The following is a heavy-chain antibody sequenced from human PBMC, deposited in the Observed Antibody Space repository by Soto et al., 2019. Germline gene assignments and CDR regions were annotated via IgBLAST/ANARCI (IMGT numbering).Heavy chain of an antibody. J-gene: IGHJ4*02. Sequence: PGGSLRFSCTAFGSTFTSSAMPWVAQSPGKGLEWVPAITGSGGGTYYADTVKRRFATSKDNSKETLYLQSNSLRAGDTAVYYCARTTVCSGGFCNWGQGTQVTVSS. CDR1: GSTFTSSA. CDR3: ARTTVCSGGFCN. V-gene: IGHV3-23*01. D-gene: IGHD1-7*01. CDR2: ITGSGGGT.